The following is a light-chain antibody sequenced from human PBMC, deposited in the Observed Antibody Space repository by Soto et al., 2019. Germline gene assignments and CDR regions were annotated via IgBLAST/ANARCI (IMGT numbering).Light chain of an antibody. CDR2: NNN. CDR3: ATWDDSLDGWV. J-gene: IGLJ3*02. V-gene: IGLV1-44*01. Sequence: QAVVAQPPSASGTPGQRVTISCSGSSSNIGSNTVNWYQQLPGTAPKLLIYNNNYRPSGIPDRFSGSKSGTSASLAISGLQSEDEADYYCATWDDSLDGWVFGGGTKLTVL. CDR1: SSNIGSNT.